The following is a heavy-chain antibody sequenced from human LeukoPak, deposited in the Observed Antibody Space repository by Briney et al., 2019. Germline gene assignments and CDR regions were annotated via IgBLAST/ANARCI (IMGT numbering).Heavy chain of an antibody. J-gene: IGHJ6*02. CDR1: GGSISSSSYY. CDR3: ARDSRVAAAGSHYYGMDV. V-gene: IGHV4-39*07. CDR2: IYYSGST. D-gene: IGHD6-13*01. Sequence: PSETLSLTCTVSGGSISSSSYYWGWIRQPPGKGLEWIGSIYYSGSTYYNPSLKSRVTISVDTSKNQFSLKLSSVTAADTAVYYCARDSRVAAAGSHYYGMDVWGQGTTVTVSS.